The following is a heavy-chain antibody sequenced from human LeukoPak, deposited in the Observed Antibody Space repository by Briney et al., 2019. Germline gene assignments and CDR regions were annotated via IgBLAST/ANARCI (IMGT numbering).Heavy chain of an antibody. J-gene: IGHJ4*02. V-gene: IGHV3-23*01. CDR3: VPGGTIFGEKGRFDY. CDR1: GFTFSSYA. Sequence: GGSLRLSCAASGFTFSSYAMSWVRQAPGKGLEWVSAISGSGGNTYYADSVKGRFTISRDNSKNTLYLQVNSLRAEDTAVYYCVPGGTIFGEKGRFDYWGQGTLVTVSS. CDR2: ISGSGGNT. D-gene: IGHD3-3*01.